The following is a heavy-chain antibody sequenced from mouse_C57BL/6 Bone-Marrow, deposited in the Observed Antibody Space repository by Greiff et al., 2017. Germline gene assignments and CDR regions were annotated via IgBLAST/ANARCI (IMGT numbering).Heavy chain of an antibody. J-gene: IGHJ1*03. CDR3: SLYDGYLNWYVDV. Sequence: QVHVKQPGAELVKPGASVKMSCKASGYTFTSYWITWVKQRPGQGLEWIGDIYPGSGSTNYNEKFKSKATLTVDTSSSTAYMQLSSLTSEDSAVYYCSLYDGYLNWYVDVWGTGTTVTVSS. CDR2: IYPGSGST. CDR1: GYTFTSYW. V-gene: IGHV1-55*01. D-gene: IGHD2-3*01.